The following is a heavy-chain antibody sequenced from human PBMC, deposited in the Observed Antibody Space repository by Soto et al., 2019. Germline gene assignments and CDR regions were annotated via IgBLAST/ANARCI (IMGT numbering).Heavy chain of an antibody. J-gene: IGHJ4*02. V-gene: IGHV3-23*01. D-gene: IGHD2-2*01. CDR2: ISGSGGST. Sequence: LRLSCAASGFTFSSYAMSWVRQAPGKGLEWVSAISGSGGSTYYADSVKGRFTISRDNSKYTLYLQMNSLRTEDTAVYYCAKMALIVVVPAAWHFDYWGQGTLVTVSS. CDR3: AKMALIVVVPAAWHFDY. CDR1: GFTFSSYA.